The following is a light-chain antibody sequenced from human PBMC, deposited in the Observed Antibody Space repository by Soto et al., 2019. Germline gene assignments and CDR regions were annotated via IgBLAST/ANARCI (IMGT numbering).Light chain of an antibody. V-gene: IGLV2-8*01. CDR3: SSYAGSNNLV. J-gene: IGLJ2*01. CDR2: EVS. CDR1: SSDVGGYNY. Sequence: QSVLTQPPSASGSPGQSVTISCTGTSSDVGGYNYVSWYQQHPGKAPKLMIYEVSERPSGVPHRFSGSKSGNTASLTVSGLQAEDEADYYCSSYAGSNNLVFGGGTKLTVL.